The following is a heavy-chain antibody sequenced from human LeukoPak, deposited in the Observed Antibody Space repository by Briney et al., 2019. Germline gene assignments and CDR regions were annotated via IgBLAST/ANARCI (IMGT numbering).Heavy chain of an antibody. CDR3: ARSRYSSSTFDY. CDR1: GGSISSSSYY. CDR2: IYHSGST. V-gene: IGHV4-39*07. D-gene: IGHD6-13*01. J-gene: IGHJ4*02. Sequence: SETLSLTCTVSGGSISSSSYYWGWIRQPPGKGLEWIGEIYHSGSTNYNPSLKSRVTISVDKSKNQFSLKLSSVTAADTAVYYCARSRYSSSTFDYWGQGTLVTVSS.